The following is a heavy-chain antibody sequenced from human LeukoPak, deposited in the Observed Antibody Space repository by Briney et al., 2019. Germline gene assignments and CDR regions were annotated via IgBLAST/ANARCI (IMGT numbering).Heavy chain of an antibody. V-gene: IGHV4-34*01. Sequence: SETLSLTCAVYGESFCGYYWSWIRQPPWKGLEWIGEINHSGSTNYNPSLKSRVTISVDTSKNQFSLKLSSVTAADTAVYYCASLRGYCSGGSCYSGFYNYFDYWGQGTLVTVSS. CDR1: GESFCGYY. CDR3: ASLRGYCSGGSCYSGFYNYFDY. CDR2: INHSGST. D-gene: IGHD2-15*01. J-gene: IGHJ4*02.